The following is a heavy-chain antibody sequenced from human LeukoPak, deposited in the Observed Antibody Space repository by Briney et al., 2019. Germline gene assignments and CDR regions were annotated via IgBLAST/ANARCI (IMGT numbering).Heavy chain of an antibody. CDR2: FSGSGGST. CDR1: GFTFSSYA. V-gene: IGHV3-23*01. CDR3: AKQPQAEFDY. D-gene: IGHD6-13*01. Sequence: PGGSLRLSCAASGFTFSSYAMSWVRQAPGKGLEWVSGFSGSGGSTYHADSVRGRFTFSRDNSKNTLYLQMNSLRAEDTAVYYCAKQPQAEFDYWGQGTLVTVSS. J-gene: IGHJ4*02.